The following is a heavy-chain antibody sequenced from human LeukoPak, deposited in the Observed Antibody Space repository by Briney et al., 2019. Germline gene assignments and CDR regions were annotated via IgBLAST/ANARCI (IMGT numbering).Heavy chain of an antibody. D-gene: IGHD4-23*01. Sequence: SVKVSCKASGGTFSSYAISWVRQAPGQGLEWMGGIIPIFGTANYAQKFQGRVTITADKSTSTAYMELSSLRSEDTAVYYCARDRVLGNGFLWELRSRGRLVYWGQGTLVTVSS. CDR1: GGTFSSYA. CDR3: ARDRVLGNGFLWELRSRGRLVY. V-gene: IGHV1-69*06. J-gene: IGHJ4*02. CDR2: IIPIFGTA.